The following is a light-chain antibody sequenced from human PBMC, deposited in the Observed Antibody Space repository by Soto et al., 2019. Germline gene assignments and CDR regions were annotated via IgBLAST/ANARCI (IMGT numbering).Light chain of an antibody. CDR2: DAS. CDR1: QTINSW. Sequence: DIQMTQSPSTLSASVGDRVTITCRASQTINSWLAWYQQKPGKAPKVLIFDASSLKTGVPSRFSGSGSGTEFPLTTRNLQPDDVATYYGQHYDSYSSGPFGEGTKVEIK. J-gene: IGKJ1*01. V-gene: IGKV1-5*01. CDR3: QHYDSYSSGP.